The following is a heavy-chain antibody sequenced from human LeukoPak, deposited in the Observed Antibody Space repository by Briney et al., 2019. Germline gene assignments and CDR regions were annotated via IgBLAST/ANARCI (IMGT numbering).Heavy chain of an antibody. CDR3: ARAHPSDY. J-gene: IGHJ4*02. CDR2: ISYDGSNK. Sequence: GGSLRLSCAASGFTVSRNYMSWVRQAPGKGLEWVAVISYDGSNKYYADSVKGRFTISRDNSKNALYLQMNSLSVEDTAVYYCARAHPSDYWGQGTLVTVSS. V-gene: IGHV3-30-3*01. CDR1: GFTVSRNY.